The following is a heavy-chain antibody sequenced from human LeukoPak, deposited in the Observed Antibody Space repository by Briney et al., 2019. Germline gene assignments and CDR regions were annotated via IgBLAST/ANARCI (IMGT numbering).Heavy chain of an antibody. CDR1: GGSFSGYY. J-gene: IGHJ4*02. V-gene: IGHV4-34*01. CDR2: INHSGST. D-gene: IGHD2-2*01. CDR3: ARGRIVVVPAAKGPGFDY. Sequence: PSETLSLTCAVYGGSFSGYYWSWIRQPPGKGLEWIGEINHSGSTNYNPSLKSRVTISVDTSKNQFSLKLSSVTAADTAVYYCARGRIVVVPAAKGPGFDYWGQGTLVTVSS.